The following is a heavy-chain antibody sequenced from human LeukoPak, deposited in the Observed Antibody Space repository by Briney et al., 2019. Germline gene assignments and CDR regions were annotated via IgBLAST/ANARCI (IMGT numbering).Heavy chain of an antibody. J-gene: IGHJ4*02. CDR1: GGSISSYY. CDR2: IYYSGST. D-gene: IGHD3-10*01. CDR3: ARYYYGSGSYYYFDS. Sequence: SQTLSLTRTVSGGSISSYYWSWIRQPPGKGLEWIGYIYYSGSTNYNPSLKSRVTISVDTSKNQFSLKLSSVTAADTAVYYCARYYYGSGSYYYFDSWGQGTLVTVSS. V-gene: IGHV4-59*08.